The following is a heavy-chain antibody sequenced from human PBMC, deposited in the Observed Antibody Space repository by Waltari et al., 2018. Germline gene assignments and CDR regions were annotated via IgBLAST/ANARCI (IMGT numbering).Heavy chain of an antibody. Sequence: QVQLQESGPGLVKPSETLSLTCTVSGGSISSHYWSWIRQPPGKGLEWIGYIYYSGSTNYNPSLRIRVTISVDTSKNQFSLKLSSVTAADTAVYYCARDRGWRYYDSSGYYYVGFDYWGQGTLVTVSS. CDR2: IYYSGST. D-gene: IGHD3-22*01. J-gene: IGHJ4*02. V-gene: IGHV4-59*11. CDR3: ARDRGWRYYDSSGYYYVGFDY. CDR1: GGSISSHY.